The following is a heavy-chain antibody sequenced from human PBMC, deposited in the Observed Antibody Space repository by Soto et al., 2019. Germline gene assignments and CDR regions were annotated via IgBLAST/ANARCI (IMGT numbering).Heavy chain of an antibody. Sequence: QQKRQESGPGLVKLAESLSLTCTVSGGSISSRSCYWGWIREPPGKGLEWIGFVYYSGSTYYSPSLKSRVAISVDTSKNQFSLKLSSVTAADTAVYYCSGDPNTVMDVWGQGTTVTVSS. D-gene: IGHD4-17*01. CDR2: VYYSGST. J-gene: IGHJ6*02. V-gene: IGHV4-39*01. CDR3: SGDPNTVMDV. CDR1: GGSISSRSCY.